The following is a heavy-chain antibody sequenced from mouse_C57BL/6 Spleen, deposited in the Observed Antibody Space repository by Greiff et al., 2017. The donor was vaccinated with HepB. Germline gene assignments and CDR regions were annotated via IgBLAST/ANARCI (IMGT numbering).Heavy chain of an antibody. Sequence: EVMLVESGGGLVQPGGSMKLSCAASGFTFSDAWMDWVRQSPEKGLEWVAEIRNKANNHATYYAESVKGRFTISRDDSKSSVYLQMNSLRAEDTGIYYCTRRYDYDEDWYFDVWGTGTTVTVSS. CDR3: TRRYDYDEDWYFDV. D-gene: IGHD2-4*01. CDR1: GFTFSDAW. CDR2: IRNKANNHAT. V-gene: IGHV6-6*01. J-gene: IGHJ1*03.